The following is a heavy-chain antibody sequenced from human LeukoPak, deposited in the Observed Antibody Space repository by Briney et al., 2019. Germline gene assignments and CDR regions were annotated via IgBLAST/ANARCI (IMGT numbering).Heavy chain of an antibody. D-gene: IGHD5-12*01. V-gene: IGHV3-53*01. Sequence: PGGSLRLSCAASGLIVSSNYMSWVRQAPGKGLEWVSIIYSGGSTYYADSVKGRFTISRDNSKNTLYLQMNSLRAEDTAVYYCARVIVATNTFDAFDIWGQGTMVTDSS. CDR2: IYSGGST. CDR3: ARVIVATNTFDAFDI. J-gene: IGHJ3*02. CDR1: GLIVSSNY.